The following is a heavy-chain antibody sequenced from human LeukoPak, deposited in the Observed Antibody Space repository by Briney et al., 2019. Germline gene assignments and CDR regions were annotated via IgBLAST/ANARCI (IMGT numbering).Heavy chain of an antibody. D-gene: IGHD3-10*01. Sequence: GGSLRLSCAASGFTFSSYAMSWVRQAPGKGLERVSAISGSGGSTYYADSVKGRFTISRDNSKNTLYLQMNSLRAEDTAVYYCAKTVAILWFGEFMYYFDYWGQGTLVTVSP. CDR3: AKTVAILWFGEFMYYFDY. J-gene: IGHJ4*02. CDR2: ISGSGGST. V-gene: IGHV3-23*01. CDR1: GFTFSSYA.